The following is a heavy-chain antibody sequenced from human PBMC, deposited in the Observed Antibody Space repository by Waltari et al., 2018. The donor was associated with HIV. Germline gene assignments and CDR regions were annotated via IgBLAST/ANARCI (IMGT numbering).Heavy chain of an antibody. V-gene: IGHV1-46*01. Sequence: QVQLVQSGAEVKKPGGSVRISCKTSGASFTRSYIHWVRQAPGQGLVWMGIINPTDGRTTFSQHFLGRISMTRDTPRSTVYMELQSVQPDDTATYYCARVRCGGGGCQWAFDVWGQGTKVTVS. D-gene: IGHD2-21*01. J-gene: IGHJ3*01. CDR2: INPTDGRT. CDR1: GASFTRSY. CDR3: ARVRCGGGGCQWAFDV.